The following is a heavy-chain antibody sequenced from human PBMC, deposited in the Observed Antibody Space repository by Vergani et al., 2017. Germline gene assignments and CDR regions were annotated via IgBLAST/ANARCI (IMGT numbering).Heavy chain of an antibody. J-gene: IGHJ4*02. Sequence: QVQVVQSGAEVKKSGASVKFSCKTSGYTFSNYYMHWVRQAPGQGLEWMGIINPSGGHTNYGQKFQGRVTMTRDTSTSTVYMELSSVRSEDPAIYYCARGDYGILTGYRYWGQGTLVTVSA. CDR2: INPSGGHT. V-gene: IGHV1-46*03. CDR1: GYTFSNYY. D-gene: IGHD3-9*01. CDR3: ARGDYGILTGYRY.